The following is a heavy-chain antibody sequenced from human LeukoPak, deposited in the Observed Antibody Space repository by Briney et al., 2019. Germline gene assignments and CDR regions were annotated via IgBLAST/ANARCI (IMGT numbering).Heavy chain of an antibody. CDR1: GASITSYY. V-gene: IGHV4-4*09. CDR2: IYTSGTT. D-gene: IGHD2-15*01. Sequence: PSETLSLTCTVSGASITSYYWNWIRQPPGKGLEWIGYIYTSGTTNYNPSLTSRVTISVDTSKSQFSLRLTSVTAADAAVYYCASRGSGGRNFDYWAREPLAPVPS. J-gene: IGHJ4*02. CDR3: ASRGSGGRNFDY.